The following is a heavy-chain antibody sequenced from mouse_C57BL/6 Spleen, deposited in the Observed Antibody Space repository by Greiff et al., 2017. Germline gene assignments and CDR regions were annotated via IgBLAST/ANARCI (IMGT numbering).Heavy chain of an antibody. CDR2: IDPEDGDT. J-gene: IGHJ2*01. V-gene: IGHV14-1*01. CDR3: THYYGSSYRGFDY. D-gene: IGHD1-1*01. CDR1: GFNIKDYY. Sequence: VQLQQSGAELVRPGASVKLSCTASGFNIKDYYMHWVKQRPEQGLEWIGRIDPEDGDTEYAPKFQGKATMTADTSSNTAYLQLSSLTSEDTAVYYCTHYYGSSYRGFDYWGQGTTLTVSS.